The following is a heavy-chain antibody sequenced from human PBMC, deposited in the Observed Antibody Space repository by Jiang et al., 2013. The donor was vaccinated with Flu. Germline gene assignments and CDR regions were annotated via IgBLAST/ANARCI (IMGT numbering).Heavy chain of an antibody. CDR2: TYYRSKWYN. D-gene: IGHD2/OR15-2a*01. CDR1: GDSVSSNSAA. V-gene: IGHV6-1*01. CDR3: ARDRIDKDAFDI. Sequence: QTLSLTCAISGDSVSSNSAAWSWIRQSPSRGLEWLGRTYYRSKWYNDYAVSVKSRITINPDSSKNQFSLQLNSVTPEDTAMYYCARDRIDKDAFDIWGQGTMVTVSS. J-gene: IGHJ3*02.